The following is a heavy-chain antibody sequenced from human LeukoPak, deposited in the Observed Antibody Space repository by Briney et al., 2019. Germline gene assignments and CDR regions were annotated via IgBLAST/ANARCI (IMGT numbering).Heavy chain of an antibody. D-gene: IGHD6-13*01. CDR1: GYTFTNYD. Sequence: GASVKVSCKASGYTFTNYDINWVRQATGQGLEWMGWMNPNSGNTGYAQKFQGRVTMTEDTSTDTAYMELSSLRSEDTAVYYCATAAAAGTWDDAFDIWGQGTMVTVSS. CDR2: MNPNSGNT. J-gene: IGHJ3*02. CDR3: ATAAAAGTWDDAFDI. V-gene: IGHV1-8*01.